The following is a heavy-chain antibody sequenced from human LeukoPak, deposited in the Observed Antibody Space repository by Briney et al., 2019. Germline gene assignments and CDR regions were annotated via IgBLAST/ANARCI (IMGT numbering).Heavy chain of an antibody. D-gene: IGHD1-26*01. CDR2: ISDNSGNT. CDR3: AKDLEKWELLGPFDY. Sequence: GGSLRPSCAASGFTFSSFAMSWVRQAPGQGLEWVSAISDNSGNTYYADSVKGRFTISRDNSKNTLYLQMNSLRAEDTAVYYCAKDLEKWELLGPFDYWGQGTLVTVSS. CDR1: GFTFSSFA. J-gene: IGHJ4*02. V-gene: IGHV3-23*01.